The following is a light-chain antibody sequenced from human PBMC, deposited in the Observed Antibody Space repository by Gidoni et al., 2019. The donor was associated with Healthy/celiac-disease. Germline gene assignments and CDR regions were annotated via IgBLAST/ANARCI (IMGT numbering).Light chain of an antibody. J-gene: IGKJ2*01. Sequence: IVVTQSPAPLSVSTGDSATIPGMASKSVSSNLAWYQQKPGQAPRLLIYGASTGATGIPARFSGSGSGTEFTLTISSLQSEDFAVYYCQQYNNWPRTFGQGTKLEIK. CDR1: KSVSSN. CDR3: QQYNNWPRT. CDR2: GAS. V-gene: IGKV3-15*01.